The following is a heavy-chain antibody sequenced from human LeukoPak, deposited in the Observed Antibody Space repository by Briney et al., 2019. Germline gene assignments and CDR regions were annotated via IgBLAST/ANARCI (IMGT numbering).Heavy chain of an antibody. CDR2: ISNDGSKK. J-gene: IGHJ4*02. CDR3: AKDRYSYAFEYSDS. V-gene: IGHV3-30*18. CDR1: GFTFSSYG. Sequence: GGSLRLSCAASGFTFSSYGMHWIRQAPGKGLDWVAVISNDGSKKYYADSVKGRFTISRDNSKNTLSLQVSSLRTEDTAVYYCAKDRYSYAFEYSDSWGQGTLVTVSS. D-gene: IGHD5-18*01.